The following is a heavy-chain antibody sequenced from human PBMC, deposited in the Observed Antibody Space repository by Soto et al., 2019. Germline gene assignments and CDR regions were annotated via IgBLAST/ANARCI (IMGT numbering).Heavy chain of an antibody. D-gene: IGHD3-22*01. Sequence: QVPLVQSGAEVKKPGASVKVSCKASGYTFTSYAMHWVRQAPGQRLEWMGWINAGNGNTKYSQKFQGRVTITRDTSASTAYMELSSLRSEDTAVYYCARDPPSSGYYYGWFDPWGQGTLVTVSS. V-gene: IGHV1-3*01. CDR3: ARDPPSSGYYYGWFDP. CDR1: GYTFTSYA. J-gene: IGHJ5*02. CDR2: INAGNGNT.